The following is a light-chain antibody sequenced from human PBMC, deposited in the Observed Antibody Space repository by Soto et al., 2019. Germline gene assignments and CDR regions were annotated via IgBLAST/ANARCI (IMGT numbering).Light chain of an antibody. CDR2: RNN. CDR1: SSNIGSNY. Sequence: QLVLTQPPSASGTPGQRVTISCSGSSSNIGSNYVYWYQQLPGTAPKLLIYRNNQRPSGVPDRFSGSKSGTSASLAISGLRSEDEADYYCAAWDDSLKVFGGWTKVTVL. J-gene: IGLJ2*01. CDR3: AAWDDSLKV. V-gene: IGLV1-47*01.